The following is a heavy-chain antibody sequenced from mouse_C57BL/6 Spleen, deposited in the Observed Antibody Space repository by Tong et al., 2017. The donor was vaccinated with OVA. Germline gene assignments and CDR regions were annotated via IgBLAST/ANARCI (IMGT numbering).Heavy chain of an antibody. V-gene: IGHV1-82*01. CDR2: IYPGDGDT. CDR3: AYGNYVGDY. Sequence: VQLQESGPELVKPGASVKISCKASGYAFSSSWMNWVKQRPGKGLEWIGRIYPGDGDTNYNGKFKGKATLTVDQSSSTAYMQLNSLTSEDSAVYYCAYGNYVGDYWGQGTTLTVSS. D-gene: IGHD2-1*01. CDR1: GYAFSSSW. J-gene: IGHJ2*01.